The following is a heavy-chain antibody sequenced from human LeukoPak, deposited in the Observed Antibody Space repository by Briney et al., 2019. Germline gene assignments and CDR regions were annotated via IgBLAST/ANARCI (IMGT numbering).Heavy chain of an antibody. D-gene: IGHD1-26*01. CDR2: INPSGGST. CDR1: GYTFTSYY. CDR3: AREPRYIGSGSYFGYFQH. J-gene: IGHJ1*01. Sequence: ASEKVSCRASGYTFTSYYMHWVRQAPGQGLEWMGIINPSGGSTSYAQKFQGRVTMTRDMSTSTVYMELSSLRSEDTAVYYCAREPRYIGSGSYFGYFQHWGQGTLVTVSS. V-gene: IGHV1-46*01.